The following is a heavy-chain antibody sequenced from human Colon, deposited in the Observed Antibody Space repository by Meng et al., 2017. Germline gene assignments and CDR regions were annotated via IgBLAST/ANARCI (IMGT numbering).Heavy chain of an antibody. CDR3: ARVSGFGQNFIRL. D-gene: IGHD1-1*01. J-gene: IGHJ4*02. Sequence: QVTALQSWAEVDKAGAPVKVTCNTVAHTFTRYDIEGVRQATRQVLEWMGWMNPNTGKTGYAQTLQSRVTMTRNTSISTHYMELVSLVAEDTAVYFCARVSGFGQNFIRLWGQGTLVIVSS. CDR1: AHTFTRYD. V-gene: IGHV1-8*01. CDR2: MNPNTGKT.